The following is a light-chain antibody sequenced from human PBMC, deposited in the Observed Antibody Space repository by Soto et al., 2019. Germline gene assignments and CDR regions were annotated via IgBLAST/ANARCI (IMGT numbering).Light chain of an antibody. CDR3: QAWHNNPRVV. CDR2: RDS. J-gene: IGLJ2*01. V-gene: IGLV3-1*01. Sequence: SYALTQPPSVSVSPGQTATITCSGNNLEDKYVCWYQQKPGQSPVMVIHRDSERPSGIPERFSGSNSGDTATLTISETQAVDEADYYCQAWHNNPRVVFGGGTKLTVL. CDR1: NLEDKY.